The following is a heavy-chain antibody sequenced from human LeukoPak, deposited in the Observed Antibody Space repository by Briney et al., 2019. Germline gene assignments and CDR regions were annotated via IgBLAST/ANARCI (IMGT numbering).Heavy chain of an antibody. CDR3: ARDAPYYSGYVRETDY. CDR2: IYSSGST. V-gene: IGHV4-39*01. CDR1: GGSIGRNNFY. J-gene: IGHJ4*02. Sequence: SETLSLTCTVSGGSIGRNNFYWGWIRQPPGKGLEWIGSIYSSGSTYYNPSLKSQVTISIDTSKNQFSLKLSSVTAADTAVYYCARDAPYYSGYVRETDYWGQGTLVTVSS. D-gene: IGHD5-12*01.